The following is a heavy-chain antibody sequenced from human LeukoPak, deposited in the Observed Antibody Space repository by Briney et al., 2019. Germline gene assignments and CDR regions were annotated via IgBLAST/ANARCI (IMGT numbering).Heavy chain of an antibody. CDR3: AKDQTVDFWSGYRRGWFDP. CDR1: GFTFSTYA. J-gene: IGHJ5*02. V-gene: IGHV3-23*01. D-gene: IGHD3-3*01. Sequence: PGGSLRLSCAASGFTFSTYAMGWVRQAPGKGLEWVSALSGSGGSTYYADSVKGRFTISRDNSKNTLYLQMNSLRAEDTAVYYCAKDQTVDFWSGYRRGWFDPWGQGTLVTVSS. CDR2: LSGSGGST.